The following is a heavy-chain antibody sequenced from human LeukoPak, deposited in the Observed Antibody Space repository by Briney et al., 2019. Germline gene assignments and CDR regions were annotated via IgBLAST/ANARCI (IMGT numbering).Heavy chain of an antibody. Sequence: SETLSLTCTVSGGSISAYGWSWIRQPPGKGLEWVGSMFYSGGTNYNPSLRSRLTLSVDTSKNQFSLRLRSVTAADTAVYYCAILVVPAASAVGYYLYWGQGILATVSS. CDR2: MFYSGGT. J-gene: IGHJ4*02. D-gene: IGHD2-2*01. CDR1: GGSISAYG. CDR3: AILVVPAASAVGYYLY. V-gene: IGHV4-59*08.